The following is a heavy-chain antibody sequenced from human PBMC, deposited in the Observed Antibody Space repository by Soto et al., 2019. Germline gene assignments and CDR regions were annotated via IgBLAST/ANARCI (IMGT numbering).Heavy chain of an antibody. D-gene: IGHD1-26*01. J-gene: IGHJ4*02. V-gene: IGHV3-74*01. CDR2: INSDGSTT. CDR1: GFTFSNYW. Sequence: EVQLVESGGGLVQPGGSLRLSCAASGFTFSNYWMHWVRQAPGKGLMWISRINSDGSTTRYADSVKGRFTISKDNARNTLHLQMNSLGAEEQAVYCCARTKSGPEGYWGQGTLGTVSS. CDR3: ARTKSGPEGY.